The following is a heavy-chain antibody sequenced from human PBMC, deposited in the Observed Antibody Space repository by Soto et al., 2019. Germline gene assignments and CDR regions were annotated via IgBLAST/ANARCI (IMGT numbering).Heavy chain of an antibody. CDR1: GYTFTSYG. D-gene: IGHD2-21*02. Sequence: QVQLVQSGAEVKKPGASVKVSCKASGYTFTSYGISWVRQAPGQGLEWMGWISAYNGNTNYAQKLQGRVTMTTDTSTRAAYMELRSLRSHETAVAYSATSYRCGACYLPPSTAYYYGMDVWGQGTTVTVSS. CDR2: ISAYNGNT. V-gene: IGHV1-18*01. J-gene: IGHJ6*02. CDR3: ATSYRCGACYLPPSTAYYYGMDV.